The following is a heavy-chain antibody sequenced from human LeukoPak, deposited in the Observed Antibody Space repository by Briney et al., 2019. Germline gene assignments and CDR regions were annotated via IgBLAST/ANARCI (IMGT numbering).Heavy chain of an antibody. J-gene: IGHJ5*02. V-gene: IGHV4-59*08. CDR3: ARENIRYFDWSNSRGWFDP. D-gene: IGHD3-9*01. Sequence: SETLSLTCTVSGGSISSYYWTWIRQPPGKGLEWIGHIYYSGSINYNPSLKSRVTISVDTSKNQFSLKLSSVTAADTAVYYCARENIRYFDWSNSRGWFDPWGQGTLVTVSS. CDR1: GGSISSYY. CDR2: IYYSGSI.